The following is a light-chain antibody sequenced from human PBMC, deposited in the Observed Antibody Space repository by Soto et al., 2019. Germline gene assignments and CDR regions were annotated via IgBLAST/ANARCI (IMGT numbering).Light chain of an antibody. Sequence: QLVLTQPPSASASLGASVTLICILSSGYSNYKVDWFQQRPGKGPRFVMRVGTGGIVGSKGDGIPDRFSVLGSGLNRYLTIKNIQEEDESDYHCGADHGSGSNFVLFGGGTKVTVL. CDR3: GADHGSGSNFVL. CDR1: SGYSNYK. J-gene: IGLJ2*01. V-gene: IGLV9-49*01. CDR2: VGTGGIVG.